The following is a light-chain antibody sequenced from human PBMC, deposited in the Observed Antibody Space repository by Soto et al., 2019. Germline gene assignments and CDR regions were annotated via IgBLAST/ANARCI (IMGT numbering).Light chain of an antibody. V-gene: IGKV3-11*01. CDR2: EAS. J-gene: IGKJ4*01. CDR1: QSVSSY. Sequence: EIVLTRSPATLSLSPGERATLSCRASQSVSSYLAWYQQKPGQAPRLLIYEASNRATGIPARFSGSGSGTDFTLTISSLEPEDCAVYYCQQRSNLLTFGGGTKMEIK. CDR3: QQRSNLLT.